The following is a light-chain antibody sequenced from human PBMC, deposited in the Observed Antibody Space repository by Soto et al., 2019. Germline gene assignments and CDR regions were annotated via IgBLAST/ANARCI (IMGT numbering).Light chain of an antibody. Sequence: QTVVTQEPSFSVSPGGTVTLTCGLNSGSVSTDYYPSWYQQTPGQAPRTLIYSTNTRSPGVPDRFFGSILGNKAALTITGAQTEDESDYYCVLYMGSGISVFGGGTKLTLL. V-gene: IGLV8-61*01. CDR3: VLYMGSGISV. CDR2: STN. CDR1: SGSVSTDYY. J-gene: IGLJ3*02.